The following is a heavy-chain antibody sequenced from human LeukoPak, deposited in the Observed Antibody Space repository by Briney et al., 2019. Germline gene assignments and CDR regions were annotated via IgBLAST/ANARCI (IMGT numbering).Heavy chain of an antibody. J-gene: IGHJ5*02. CDR2: IIPIFGTA. CDR1: GGTFSSYA. D-gene: IGHD2-8*01. Sequence: SVKVSCKASGGTFSSYAISWVRQAPGQGLEWMGGIIPIFGTANYAQKFQGRVMITADESTSTAYMELSSLRSEDTAVYYCARGYAVGGLFDPWGQGTLVTVSS. V-gene: IGHV1-69*13. CDR3: ARGYAVGGLFDP.